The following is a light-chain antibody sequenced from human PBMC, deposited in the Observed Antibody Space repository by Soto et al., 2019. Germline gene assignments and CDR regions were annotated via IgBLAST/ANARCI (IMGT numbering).Light chain of an antibody. CDR1: SSNIGSNY. CDR3: AAWDDSLSGVV. J-gene: IGLJ2*01. CDR2: RNN. Sequence: QSVLTQPPSASGTXXXXXXISWSGSSSNIGSNYVYWYQQLPGTAPKLLIYRNNQRPSGVPDRFSGSKSGTSASLAISGLRSEDEADYYSAAWDDSLSGVVFGGGTKLTVL. V-gene: IGLV1-47*01.